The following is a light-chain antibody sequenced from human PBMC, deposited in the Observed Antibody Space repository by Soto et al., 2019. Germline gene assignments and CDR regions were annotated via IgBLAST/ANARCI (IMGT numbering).Light chain of an antibody. CDR2: DVS. CDR1: NSDIGGYNY. CDR3: CSYAGRYNFWV. J-gene: IGLJ3*02. Sequence: QCALTQPRSVSGSPGQSVTISCTGTNSDIGGYNYVSWYQQHPGKAPKVMIYDVSRRPSGVPDRFSGSKSGNTASLTISGLQAEDEADYYCCSYAGRYNFWVFGGGTKVTVL. V-gene: IGLV2-11*01.